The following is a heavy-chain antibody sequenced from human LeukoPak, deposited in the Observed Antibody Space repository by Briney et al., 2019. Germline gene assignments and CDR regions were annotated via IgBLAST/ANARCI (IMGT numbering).Heavy chain of an antibody. CDR3: ARDSGYRIDY. D-gene: IGHD5-12*01. CDR1: GGSISSGGHY. Sequence: SETLSLTCTVSGGSISSGGHYWSWIRQHPGKGLEWIGYIYYSGSTYYNPSLKSRVTISVDTSKNQFSLKLSSMTAADTAVYYCARDSGYRIDYWGQGTLVTVSS. V-gene: IGHV4-31*03. J-gene: IGHJ4*02. CDR2: IYYSGST.